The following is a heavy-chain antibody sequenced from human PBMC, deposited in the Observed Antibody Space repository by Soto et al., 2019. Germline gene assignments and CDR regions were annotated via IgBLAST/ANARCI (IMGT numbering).Heavy chain of an antibody. CDR1: GGTFSSYT. J-gene: IGHJ4*02. V-gene: IGHV1-69*02. CDR2: IIPILGIA. Sequence: SVKVSCKASGGTFSSYTISWVRQAPGQGLEWMGRIIPILGIANYAQKFQGRVTITISVDTSKNQFSLKLSSVTAADTAVYYCARGNEQLAPFDYWGQGTLVTVSS. CDR3: ARGNEQLAPFDY. D-gene: IGHD6-6*01.